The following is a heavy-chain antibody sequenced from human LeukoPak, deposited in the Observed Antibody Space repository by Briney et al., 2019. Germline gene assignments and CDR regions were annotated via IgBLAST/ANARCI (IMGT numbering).Heavy chain of an antibody. J-gene: IGHJ4*02. Sequence: ESGPTLVKPTQTLTLTCTFSGFSLSTSAVGVGWIRQPPGKALEWLALIYWNDDKRYNPSLKSRLTITKDPSKNQVVLTMTNMDPVDTATYYCAHRLLGSGWYRAFDYWGQGTLVTVSS. V-gene: IGHV2-5*01. CDR1: GFSLSTSAVG. CDR3: AHRLLGSGWYRAFDY. CDR2: IYWNDDK. D-gene: IGHD6-19*01.